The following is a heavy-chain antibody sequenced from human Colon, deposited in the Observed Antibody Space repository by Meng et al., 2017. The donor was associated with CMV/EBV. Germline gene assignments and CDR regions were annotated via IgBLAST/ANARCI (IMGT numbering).Heavy chain of an antibody. D-gene: IGHD3-10*01. V-gene: IGHV3-53*01. CDR3: ALSYGANQPFDS. CDR1: GFFVSNTY. Sequence: GESLKISCAGSGFFVSNTYINWVRQAPGKGLEWASVMYRGGSPFYTDSVKGRFTISRDISKNTVSLQMNKLRVEDTAVYYCALSYGANQPFDSWGPGTLVTVSS. CDR2: MYRGGSP. J-gene: IGHJ4*02.